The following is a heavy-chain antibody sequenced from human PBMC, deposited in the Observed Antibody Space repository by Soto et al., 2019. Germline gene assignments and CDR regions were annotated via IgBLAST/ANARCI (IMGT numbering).Heavy chain of an antibody. J-gene: IGHJ6*02. CDR3: ARHLTYCSAGSCYSDFPYYGMDV. Sequence: SETLSLTCTVSGGSISSSSYYWGWIRQPPGKGLEWIGSIFYSGSTYYNPSLKSRVTISVDTSKNQFSLKLSSVTAADTAVYYCARHLTYCSAGSCYSDFPYYGMDVWGQGTTVTGLL. V-gene: IGHV4-39*01. CDR2: IFYSGST. CDR1: GGSISSSSYY. D-gene: IGHD2-15*01.